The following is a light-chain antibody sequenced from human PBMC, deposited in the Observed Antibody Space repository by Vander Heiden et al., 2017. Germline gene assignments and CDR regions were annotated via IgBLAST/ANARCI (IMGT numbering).Light chain of an antibody. CDR3: QQYNNGYT. Sequence: ELLMTQSPATLSVSPGERATLSCMASQSVSSNLAWYQQKPGQAPRLLIYGASTRATGIPARFSGSGSGTEFTLTISSLQSEDFAFYYCQQYNNGYTFGQGTKLEIK. CDR1: QSVSSN. V-gene: IGKV3-15*01. J-gene: IGKJ2*01. CDR2: GAS.